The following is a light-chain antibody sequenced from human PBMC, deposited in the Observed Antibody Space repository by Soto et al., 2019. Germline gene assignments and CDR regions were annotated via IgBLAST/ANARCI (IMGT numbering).Light chain of an antibody. J-gene: IGKJ1*01. CDR2: DAS. V-gene: IGKV1-5*01. Sequence: DIQMTQSPSTLSASVGDRVTITCRASQSISSWLAWYQQKPGKAPKLLIYDASSLESGVPSRFSGSGSGTEFTITISLLQPDDFATYYCQQYNSYWTFGQGTKVEIK. CDR1: QSISSW. CDR3: QQYNSYWT.